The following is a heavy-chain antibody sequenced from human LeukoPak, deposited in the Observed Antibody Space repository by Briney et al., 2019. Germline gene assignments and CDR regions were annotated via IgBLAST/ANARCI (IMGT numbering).Heavy chain of an antibody. Sequence: GGSLRLSCAASGFTFTNYWMTWVRQAPGKGLEWVANINQDGSGESYVDSVKGRFTISRDNAKNSVSLQMHGLRVEDTAVYYCARHWWPGLDIWGHGTLVTVSS. CDR1: GFTFTNYW. CDR3: ARHWWPGLDI. CDR2: INQDGSGE. V-gene: IGHV3-7*01. J-gene: IGHJ3*02. D-gene: IGHD2-8*02.